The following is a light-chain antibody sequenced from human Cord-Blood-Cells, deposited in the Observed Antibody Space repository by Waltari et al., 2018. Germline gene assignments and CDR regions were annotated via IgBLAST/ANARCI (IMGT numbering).Light chain of an antibody. CDR3: QQYYSTPIT. CDR1: QSVLYSSNNKNY. V-gene: IGKV4-1*01. CDR2: WAS. J-gene: IGKJ5*01. Sequence: DIVMTQSPDSLAVSLGVRATIHCKYSQSVLYSSNNKNYLAWYQQKPGQPPKLLIYWASTRESGVPDRFSGSGSGTDFTLTISSLQAEDVAVYYCQQYYSTPITFGQGTRLEIK.